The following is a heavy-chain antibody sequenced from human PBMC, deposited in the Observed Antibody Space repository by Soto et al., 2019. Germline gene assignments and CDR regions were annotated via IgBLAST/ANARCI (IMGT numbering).Heavy chain of an antibody. J-gene: IGHJ4*02. CDR3: ARRGLGARFDY. Sequence: SETLSLTCTVSGGSISSYYWSWIRQPPGKGLEWIGYIYYSGSTNYNPSLKSRVTISVDTSKNQFSLKLSSVTAADTAVYYCARRGLGARFDYWGQGTLVTVSS. CDR2: IYYSGST. D-gene: IGHD1-26*01. V-gene: IGHV4-59*08. CDR1: GGSISSYY.